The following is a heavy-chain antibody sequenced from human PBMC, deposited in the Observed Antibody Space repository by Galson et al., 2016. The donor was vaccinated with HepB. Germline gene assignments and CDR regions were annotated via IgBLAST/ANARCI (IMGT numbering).Heavy chain of an antibody. Sequence: LSLTCSVSGDSISNVGRHWGWFRQSPGMGLEYIGSIHSSGTSYYNPSLTSRVTVSADTSRNQFVLSLTSVTAADPAIYYFGRLGTAAAGASRRGSIYWSQGTRVTVSS. CDR3: GRLGTAAAGASRRGSIY. CDR1: GDSISNVGRH. J-gene: IGHJ4*02. CDR2: IHSSGTS. V-gene: IGHV4-39*01. D-gene: IGHD6-13*01.